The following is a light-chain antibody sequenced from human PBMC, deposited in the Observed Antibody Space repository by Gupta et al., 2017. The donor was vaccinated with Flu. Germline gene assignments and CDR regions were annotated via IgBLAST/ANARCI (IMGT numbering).Light chain of an antibody. CDR2: QDS. Sequence: SSELTQPPSVSVSPGQTASITCSGDKLGDKYACWYQQKPGQSPVLVIYQDSKRPSGIPERFSGSNSGNTATLTISGTQAMDEADYYWQAWDSSFVFGGGTKLTVL. V-gene: IGLV3-1*01. CDR1: KLGDKY. CDR3: QAWDSSFV. J-gene: IGLJ2*01.